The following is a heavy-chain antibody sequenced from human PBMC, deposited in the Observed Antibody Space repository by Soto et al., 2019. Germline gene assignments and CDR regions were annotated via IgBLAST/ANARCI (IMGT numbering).Heavy chain of an antibody. Sequence: QVQPVQSGAEVKKPGSSVKVSCKASGGTFSTYSISWVRQAPGQGLEWMGESLPIFGTSRYAQNFQGRVTRSADESTSTVYRELRSLRSDETAVYYWASGVRYPESSSYYGMDVWGQGPTVTASS. CDR2: SLPIFGTS. CDR1: GGTFSTYS. CDR3: ASGVRYPESSSYYGMDV. J-gene: IGHJ6*02. D-gene: IGHD1-20*01. V-gene: IGHV1-69*01.